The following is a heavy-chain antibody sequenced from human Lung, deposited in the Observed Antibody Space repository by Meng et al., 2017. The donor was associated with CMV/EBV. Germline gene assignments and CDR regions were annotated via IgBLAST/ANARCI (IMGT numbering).Heavy chain of an antibody. CDR1: GFTFSSYA. CDR2: ISGSGGSP. V-gene: IGHV3-23*01. D-gene: IGHD6-19*01. Sequence: SXAASGFTFSSYAMSWVRQAPGKGLEWVSAISGSGGSPYYEDSVKGRFTISRDNSKNTLYLQMNSLRAEDTAVYYCAKEPIAVAGTGDYFDDWGQGXLVTVSS. CDR3: AKEPIAVAGTGDYFDD. J-gene: IGHJ4*02.